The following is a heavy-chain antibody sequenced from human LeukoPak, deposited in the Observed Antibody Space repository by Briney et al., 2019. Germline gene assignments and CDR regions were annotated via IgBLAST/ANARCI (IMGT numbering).Heavy chain of an antibody. V-gene: IGHV3-21*01. CDR2: ISSSSSYI. CDR1: GFTFSSYS. CDR3: ARGNDYGDYVPVDY. Sequence: GGSLRLSCAASGFTFSSYSMNWVRQAPGKGLEWVSSISSSSSYIYYADSVKGRFTISRDNAKNSLYLQMNSLRAEGTAVYYCARGNDYGDYVPVDYWGQGTLVTVSS. J-gene: IGHJ4*02. D-gene: IGHD4-17*01.